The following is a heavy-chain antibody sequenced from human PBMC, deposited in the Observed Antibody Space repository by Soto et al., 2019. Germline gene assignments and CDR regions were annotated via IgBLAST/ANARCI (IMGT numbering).Heavy chain of an antibody. V-gene: IGHV3-21*01. D-gene: IGHD2-15*01. Sequence: GGSLRLSCAASGFTFSSYSMNWVRQAPGKGLEWVSSISSSSSYIYYADSVKGRFTISRDNAKNSLYLQMNSLRAEDTAVYYCARDHGYCSGGSCYSLGSSHYYYYGMDVWGQGTTVTVSS. CDR3: ARDHGYCSGGSCYSLGSSHYYYYGMDV. CDR2: ISSSSSYI. J-gene: IGHJ6*02. CDR1: GFTFSSYS.